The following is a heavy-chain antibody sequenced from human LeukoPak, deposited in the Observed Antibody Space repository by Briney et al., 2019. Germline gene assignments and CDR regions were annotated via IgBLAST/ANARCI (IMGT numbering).Heavy chain of an antibody. CDR3: AKISGYSSGSDFDY. V-gene: IGHV3-23*01. J-gene: IGHJ4*02. Sequence: GGSLRLSCAASGFTFSSYAMSWVRQAPGKGLEWVPAISGSGGSTYYADSVKGRFTISRDNSKNTLYLQMNSLRAEDTAVYYCAKISGYSSGSDFDYWGQGTLVTVSS. CDR1: GFTFSSYA. D-gene: IGHD6-19*01. CDR2: ISGSGGST.